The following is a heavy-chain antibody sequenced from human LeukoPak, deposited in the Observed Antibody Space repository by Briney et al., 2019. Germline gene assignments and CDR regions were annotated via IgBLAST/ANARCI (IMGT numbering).Heavy chain of an antibody. V-gene: IGHV3-23*01. D-gene: IGHD3-22*01. CDR3: AKGPYYDSSGYSLRYYYMDV. J-gene: IGHJ6*03. CDR1: GFTVSSNY. CDR2: ISGSGGST. Sequence: GGSLRLSCAASGFTVSSNYMSWVRQAPGKGLEWVSTISGSGGSTYYADSVKGRFTISRDNSKNTLYLQMNSLRAEDTAVYYCAKGPYYDSSGYSLRYYYMDVWGKGTTVTVSS.